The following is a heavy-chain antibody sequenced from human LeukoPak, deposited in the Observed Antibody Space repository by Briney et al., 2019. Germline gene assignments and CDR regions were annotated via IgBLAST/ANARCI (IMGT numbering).Heavy chain of an antibody. CDR1: GGSISSYY. J-gene: IGHJ4*02. V-gene: IGHV4-59*01. CDR3: ARGRVRGVISPPKY. D-gene: IGHD3-10*01. CDR2: IYYSGST. Sequence: SETLSLTCTVSGGSISSYYWSWIRQPPGKGLEWIGYIYYSGSTNYNPSLKSRVTISVDTSKNQFSLKLSSVTAADTAVYYCARGRVRGVISPPKYWGQGTLVTVSS.